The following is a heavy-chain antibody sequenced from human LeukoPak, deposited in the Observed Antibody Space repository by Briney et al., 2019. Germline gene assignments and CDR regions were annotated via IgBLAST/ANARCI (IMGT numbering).Heavy chain of an antibody. J-gene: IGHJ4*02. V-gene: IGHV3-74*01. CDR3: ARGGHHYHSSGYYGGTNFDY. CDR2: ISSDESST. CDR1: GFTFSSYW. D-gene: IGHD3-22*01. Sequence: GGSLRLSRAASGFTFSSYWMHWVRQDPGKGLVWVSRISSDESSTSYADSVKGRFTISRDNAKNTLYLQMNSLRAEDTALYYCARGGHHYHSSGYYGGTNFDYWGQGTLVTVSS.